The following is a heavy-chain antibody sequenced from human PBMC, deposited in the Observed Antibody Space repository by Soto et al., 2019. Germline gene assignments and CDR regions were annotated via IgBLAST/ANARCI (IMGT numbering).Heavy chain of an antibody. CDR1: GGTFSSYA. J-gene: IGHJ5*02. Sequence: QVQLVQSGAEVKKPGSSVKVSCKASGGTFSSYAFSWVRQAPGQGLEWLGGIIPSFGTANSAQKFQGRVTITADESTSTAYMELSSLTAEDTAVYDCARSDDYYGADPPFDPLGQGSLVRVS. CDR3: ARSDDYYGADPPFDP. V-gene: IGHV1-69*01. D-gene: IGHD3-10*01. CDR2: IIPSFGTA.